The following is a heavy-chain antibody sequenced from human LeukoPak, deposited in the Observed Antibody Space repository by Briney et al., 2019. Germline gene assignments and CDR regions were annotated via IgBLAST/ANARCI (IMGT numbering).Heavy chain of an antibody. CDR2: ISGSGGST. CDR3: AKGDYCSSTSCPNWFDP. CDR1: GFTFSSYA. V-gene: IGHV3-23*01. D-gene: IGHD2-2*01. J-gene: IGHJ5*02. Sequence: PGGSLRLSCAASGFTFSSYAMSWVRQAPGKGLEWVSAISGSGGSTYYADSVKGRFTISRDNSKNTLYLQMNSLRAEDTAVYYCAKGDYCSSTSCPNWFDPWGQGTLVTVSS.